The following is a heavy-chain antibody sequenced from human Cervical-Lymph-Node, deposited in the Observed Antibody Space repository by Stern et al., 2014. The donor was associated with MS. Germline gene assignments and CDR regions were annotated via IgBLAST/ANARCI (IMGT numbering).Heavy chain of an antibody. V-gene: IGHV5-51*01. CDR1: GYSFPRYW. CDR2: SYPADSDT. D-gene: IGHD5-24*01. J-gene: IGHJ4*02. Sequence: EVQLVESGAEVKKPGESLKISCKTSGYSFPRYWIAWVRQMPGKGLAWMGISYPADSDTGYSPSCQGQVTISADKSISTAYLQWSSLKASDTAMYYCARRDGDNRFLDYWGQGTLVTVSS. CDR3: ARRDGDNRFLDY.